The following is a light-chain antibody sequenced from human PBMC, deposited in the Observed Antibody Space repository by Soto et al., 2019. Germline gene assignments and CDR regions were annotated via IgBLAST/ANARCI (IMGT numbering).Light chain of an antibody. CDR2: GAS. CDR1: QSVSSSY. J-gene: IGKJ1*01. V-gene: IGKV3-20*01. CDR3: QQYGSSPRT. Sequence: EMVLTPSPGTLSLSPGERATLSCRASQSVSSSYLAWYQQKPGQAPRPLIYGASSRATGIPDRFSGSGSGTDFTLTISRLEPEDFAVYYCQQYGSSPRTFGQGTKVDI.